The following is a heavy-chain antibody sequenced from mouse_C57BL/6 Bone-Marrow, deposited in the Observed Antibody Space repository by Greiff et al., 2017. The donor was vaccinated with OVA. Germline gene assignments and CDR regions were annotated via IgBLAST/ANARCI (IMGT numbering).Heavy chain of an antibody. CDR1: GFSLSTSGMG. CDR2: IYWDYDK. V-gene: IGHV8-12*01. CDR3: ARRRVWLLLFDY. D-gene: IGHD2-10*02. Sequence: QVQLKESGPGILQSSQTLSLTCSFSGFSLSTSGMGVSWIRQPSGKGLEWLAHIYWDYDKRYKPFLKSRLTISKDTSRNQVFPKITSVNTADTATYYCARRRVWLLLFDYWGQGTTLTVSS. J-gene: IGHJ2*01.